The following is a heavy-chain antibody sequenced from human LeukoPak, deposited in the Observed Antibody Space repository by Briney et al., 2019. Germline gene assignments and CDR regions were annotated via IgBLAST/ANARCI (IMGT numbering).Heavy chain of an antibody. Sequence: SETLSLTCTVSGGSISSSSYYWGWIRQPPGKGLEWIGNIYYSGSTYYNPSLKSRVTISVDTSKNQFSLKLSSVTAADTAVYYCASTTMVRGVLFDYWGQGTLVTVSS. J-gene: IGHJ4*02. CDR3: ASTTMVRGVLFDY. D-gene: IGHD3-10*01. CDR1: GGSISSSSYY. CDR2: IYYSGST. V-gene: IGHV4-39*07.